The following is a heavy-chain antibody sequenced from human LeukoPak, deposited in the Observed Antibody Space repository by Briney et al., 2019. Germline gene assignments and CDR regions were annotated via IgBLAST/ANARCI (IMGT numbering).Heavy chain of an antibody. D-gene: IGHD6-19*01. CDR3: ARHASVDGNWPRPLDY. CDR1: GGSISSSNYY. V-gene: IGHV4-39*01. CDR2: IYYSGST. J-gene: IGHJ4*02. Sequence: SETLSLTCTGSGGSISSSNYYWGWIRQPPGKGLEWIGNIYYSGSTYCKPSLKTRVTISVDTSKNQFSLKLTSVTAADTAVYYCARHASVDGNWPRPLDYWGQGSLVTVSS.